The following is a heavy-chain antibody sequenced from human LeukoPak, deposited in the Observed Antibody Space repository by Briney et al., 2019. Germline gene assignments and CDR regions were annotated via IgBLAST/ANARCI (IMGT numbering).Heavy chain of an antibody. V-gene: IGHV3-21*01. J-gene: IGHJ4*02. D-gene: IGHD5-24*01. Sequence: GGSLRLSCAASGFTFSSYSMNWVRQAPGKGLEWVSSISSSSSYIYYADSVKGRFTISRDNAKNSLYLQMNSLRAEDTAVYYCARGADGYNTAPDYWGQGTLVTVSS. CDR3: ARGADGYNTAPDY. CDR1: GFTFSSYS. CDR2: ISSSSSYI.